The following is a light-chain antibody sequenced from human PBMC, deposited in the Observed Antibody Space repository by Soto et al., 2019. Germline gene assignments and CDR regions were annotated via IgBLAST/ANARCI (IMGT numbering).Light chain of an antibody. Sequence: DIQMTQSPPSLSASVGDRVTIICRSSQSISRHLNWYQQKPGKDPTLLIYGASNLQSGAPSRISGSGSGTDFTLTISSLQPEDFATYYCQQGYSTSLTFGGGTKVDIK. CDR1: QSISRH. V-gene: IGKV1-39*01. CDR3: QQGYSTSLT. CDR2: GAS. J-gene: IGKJ4*01.